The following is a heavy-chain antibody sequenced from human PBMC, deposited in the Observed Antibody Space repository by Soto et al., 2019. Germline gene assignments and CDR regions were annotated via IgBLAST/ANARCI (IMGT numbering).Heavy chain of an antibody. D-gene: IGHD2-21*02. CDR3: AREIVTAGGNNYFDP. CDR2: VYHTGHT. Sequence: QVQLQESGPRLVKPSGSLSLTCGVSGGTVASSHWWSWVRQSPGGGLEWIGNVYHTGHTNFNPSLQSRVTISVDKSNNQFSLRLNSLTAADTAVYFCAREIVTAGGNNYFDPWGPGTLVTVSS. J-gene: IGHJ5*02. CDR1: GGTVASSHW. V-gene: IGHV4-4*02.